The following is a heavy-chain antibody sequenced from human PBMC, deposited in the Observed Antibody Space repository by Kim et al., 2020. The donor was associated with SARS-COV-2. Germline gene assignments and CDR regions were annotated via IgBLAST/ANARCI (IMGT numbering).Heavy chain of an antibody. CDR2: TWHRGTT. J-gene: IGHJ3*02. CDR3: ARDDDGGYDYNTFDM. D-gene: IGHD5-12*01. Sequence: SETLSLTCSVSGAPIDSKTSYWGWIRQAPGKGLELMGTWHRGTTSYNPSLRGRATIPGDTSNNQLSLHLHSVTAADTAVYFCARDDDGGYDYNTFDMWG. V-gene: IGHV4-39*07. CDR1: GAPIDSKTSY.